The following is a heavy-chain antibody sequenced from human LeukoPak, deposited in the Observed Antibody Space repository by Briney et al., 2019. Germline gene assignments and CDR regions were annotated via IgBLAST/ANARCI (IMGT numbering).Heavy chain of an antibody. CDR2: LSGTGGNT. J-gene: IGHJ4*02. CDR1: AFTFSSYA. V-gene: IGHV3-23*01. D-gene: IGHD5-12*01. Sequence: PGGSLRLSCAASAFTFSSYAMAWVRQAPGKGLEWVSTLSGTGGNTYYEDSVKGRFTISRDNSKNTLHLQMNSLRAEDTAVYYCARDSGYDLRPTLGYWGQGTLVTVSS. CDR3: ARDSGYDLRPTLGY.